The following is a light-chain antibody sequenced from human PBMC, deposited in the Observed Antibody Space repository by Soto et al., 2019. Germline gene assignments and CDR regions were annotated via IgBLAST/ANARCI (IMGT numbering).Light chain of an antibody. Sequence: QPVLTQSPSASASLGASVKLTCTLSSGHSSYAIAWHQQQPEKGPRYLMKVNSDGSHFKGDGIPDRFSGSSSGAERYLTISSLQSEDEADYYCQTWGTGRGVFGGGTKLTVL. CDR2: VNSDGSH. J-gene: IGLJ2*01. V-gene: IGLV4-69*01. CDR1: SGHSSYA. CDR3: QTWGTGRGV.